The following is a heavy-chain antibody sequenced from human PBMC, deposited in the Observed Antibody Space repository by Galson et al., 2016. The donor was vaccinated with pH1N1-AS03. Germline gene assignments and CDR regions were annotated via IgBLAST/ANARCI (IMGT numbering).Heavy chain of an antibody. J-gene: IGHJ4*02. Sequence: SLRLSCAASGFTFNRHAMHWVRQAPGKGLEWVAIMSYDGSTKYYTDSVRDRFTISRDNSKKTLYLHTSSLRAEDTAVYYCAKDLHFYDSYYLDYWGRGTLVIVSS. CDR2: MSYDGSTK. V-gene: IGHV3-30*18. CDR1: GFTFNRHA. D-gene: IGHD2/OR15-2a*01. CDR3: AKDLHFYDSYYLDY.